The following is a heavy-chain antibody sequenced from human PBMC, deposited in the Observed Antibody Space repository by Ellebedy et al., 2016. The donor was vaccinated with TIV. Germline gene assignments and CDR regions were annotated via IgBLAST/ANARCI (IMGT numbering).Heavy chain of an antibody. CDR1: GFTFSSYG. CDR3: ARDQRYPWDAFDI. D-gene: IGHD1-1*01. V-gene: IGHV3-43*02. CDR2: ISGDGGST. J-gene: IGHJ3*02. Sequence: GGSLRLSCAASGFTFSSYGMHWVRQAPGKGLEWVSLISGDGGSTYYADSVKGRFTISRDNAKNSLYLQMNSLRAEDTAVYYCARDQRYPWDAFDIWGQGTMVTVSS.